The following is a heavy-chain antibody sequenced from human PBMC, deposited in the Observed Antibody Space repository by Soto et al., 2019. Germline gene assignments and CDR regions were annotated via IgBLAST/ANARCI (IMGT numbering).Heavy chain of an antibody. CDR3: ARSDTRVTFDY. CDR1: GGTFSSYT. CDR2: IIPILGIA. V-gene: IGHV1-69*02. J-gene: IGHJ4*02. D-gene: IGHD2-2*01. Sequence: QVQMVQSGAEVKKPGSSVKVSCKASGGTFSSYTISWVRQAPGQGLEWMGRIIPILGIANYAQKFQGRVTITADNSTSTAYMELSSLRSEDTDVYYCARSDTRVTFDYWGQGNLVTVAS.